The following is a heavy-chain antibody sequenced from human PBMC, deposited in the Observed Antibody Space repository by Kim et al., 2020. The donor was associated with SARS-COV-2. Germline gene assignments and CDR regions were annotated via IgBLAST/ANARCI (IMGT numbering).Heavy chain of an antibody. J-gene: IGHJ5*02. D-gene: IGHD2-15*01. CDR2: ISYDGSNK. CDR3: ARDARYCSGGSCYWWWFDP. CDR1: GFTFSSYA. Sequence: GGSLRLSCAASGFTFSSYAMHWVRQAPGKGLEWVAVISYDGSNKYYADSVKGRFTISRDNSKNTLYLQMNSLRAEDTAVYYCARDARYCSGGSCYWWWFDPWGQGTLVTVSS. V-gene: IGHV3-30*04.